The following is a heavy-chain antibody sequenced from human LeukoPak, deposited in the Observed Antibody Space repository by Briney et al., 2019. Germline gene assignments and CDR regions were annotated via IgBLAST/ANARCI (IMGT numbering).Heavy chain of an antibody. CDR2: IIPIFGTA. D-gene: IGHD4-17*01. Sequence: SVKVSCKASGGTFSSYAISWVRQAPGQGLEWMGGIIPIFGTANYAQKFQGRVTITADESTSTAYMVLSSLRSEDTAVYYCARHQDYGDENGLDYWGQGTLVTVSS. V-gene: IGHV1-69*01. CDR3: ARHQDYGDENGLDY. CDR1: GGTFSSYA. J-gene: IGHJ4*02.